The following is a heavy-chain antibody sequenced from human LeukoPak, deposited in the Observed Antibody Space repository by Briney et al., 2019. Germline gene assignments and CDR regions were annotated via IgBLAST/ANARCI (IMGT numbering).Heavy chain of an antibody. D-gene: IGHD3-10*01. Sequence: GASVKVSCKDSGYTFTSYGISWVRQAPGQGLEWMGWISVYNGNTNYAQKLQGRVPMTTDTSTSTAYMELRSLRSDDTARYYCARESYNSGSYYNDYWGQGTLVTVSS. CDR3: ARESYNSGSYYNDY. CDR2: ISVYNGNT. J-gene: IGHJ4*02. V-gene: IGHV1-18*01. CDR1: GYTFTSYG.